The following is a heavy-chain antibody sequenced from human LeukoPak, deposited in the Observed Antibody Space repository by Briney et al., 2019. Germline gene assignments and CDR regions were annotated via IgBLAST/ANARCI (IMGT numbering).Heavy chain of an antibody. D-gene: IGHD6-19*01. CDR2: IIPIFGTA. CDR1: GGTFSSYA. J-gene: IGHJ6*03. V-gene: IGHV1-69*13. Sequence: EASVKVSCKASGGTFSSYAISWVRQAPGQGLEWMGGIIPIFGTANYAQKFQGRVTITADESTSTAYMELSSLRSEDTAVYYCARGSAVAGTRGYYYYYMDVWGKGTTVTVSS. CDR3: ARGSAVAGTRGYYYYYMDV.